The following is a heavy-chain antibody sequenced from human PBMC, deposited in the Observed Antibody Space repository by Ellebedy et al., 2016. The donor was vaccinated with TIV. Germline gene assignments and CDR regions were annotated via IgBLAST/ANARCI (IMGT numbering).Heavy chain of an antibody. CDR1: GYSFTSYW. CDR3: ARLPSYSSSRARIYWYFDL. J-gene: IGHJ2*01. V-gene: IGHV5-51*01. D-gene: IGHD6-13*01. CDR2: ISPGGSDT. Sequence: GGSLRLSCKASGYSFTSYWIGWVRQMPGKGLEWMGIISPGGSDTRYSPSFQGQVTISADKSISTAYLQWSSLKASDTAMYYCARLPSYSSSRARIYWYFDLWGRGTLVTVSS.